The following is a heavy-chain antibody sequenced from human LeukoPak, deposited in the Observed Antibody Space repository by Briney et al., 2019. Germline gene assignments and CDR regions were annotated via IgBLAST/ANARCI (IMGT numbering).Heavy chain of an antibody. J-gene: IGHJ4*02. Sequence: SETLSLTCAVSGYSISSGYYWGWIRQPPGKGLEWIGSIYHSVSTYYNPSLKSRVTISVDTSKNQFSLKLSSVTAADTAVYYCARVNILTGYGEFDYWGQGTLVTVSS. D-gene: IGHD3-9*01. V-gene: IGHV4-38-2*01. CDR1: GYSISSGYY. CDR2: IYHSVST. CDR3: ARVNILTGYGEFDY.